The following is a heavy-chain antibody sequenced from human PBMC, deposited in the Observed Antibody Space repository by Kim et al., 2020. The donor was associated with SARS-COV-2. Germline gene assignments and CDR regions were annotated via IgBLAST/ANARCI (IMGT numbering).Heavy chain of an antibody. CDR2: ISYDGSNK. CDR1: GFTFSSYG. Sequence: GGSLRLSCAASGFTFSSYGMHWVRQAPGKGLEWVAVISYDGSNKYYADSVKGRFTISRDNSKNTLYLQMNSLRAEDTAVYYCAKDPVGFGRGYFDYWGQGTLVTVSS. D-gene: IGHD3-10*01. V-gene: IGHV3-30*18. J-gene: IGHJ4*02. CDR3: AKDPVGFGRGYFDY.